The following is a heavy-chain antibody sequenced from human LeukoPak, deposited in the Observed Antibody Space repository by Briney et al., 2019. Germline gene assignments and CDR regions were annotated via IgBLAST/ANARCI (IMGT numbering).Heavy chain of an antibody. CDR3: GRYLNY. CDR2: ITTSGSKT. CDR1: GFTFSRHE. Sequence: AGGPLRLSCAASGFTFSRHEMNWARDAPGKGLEWISHITTSGSKTYYADSVKGRFTISRDNAKSSLYLQMNSLRAEDTAVYYCGRYLNYWGQGTLVTVSS. V-gene: IGHV3-48*03. D-gene: IGHD3-10*01. J-gene: IGHJ4*02.